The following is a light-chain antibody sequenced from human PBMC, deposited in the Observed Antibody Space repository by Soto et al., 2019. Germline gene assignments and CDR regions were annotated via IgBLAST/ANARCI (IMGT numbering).Light chain of an antibody. J-gene: IGKJ1*01. Sequence: DIVLAQSPCTLSVSPGESATLSCRASQSVSSSFLAWYQQKAGHAPRLLIYGASRRATGIPDMFSGRGCGTNFTLTLRRPEPEDFAVYYCPKYVRSPLAFGPGDQVEIK. CDR1: QSVSSSF. CDR3: PKYVRSPLA. V-gene: IGKV3-20*01. CDR2: GAS.